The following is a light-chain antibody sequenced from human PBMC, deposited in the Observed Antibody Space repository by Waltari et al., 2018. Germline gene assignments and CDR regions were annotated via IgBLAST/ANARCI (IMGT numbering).Light chain of an antibody. Sequence: EIVMTQSPVTLSVSPGERATLSCRASQSIRSHLARYQHKPGQPPRLLVYEASTRDTIFPSRFSARGSGTEFTLTISSLQSGDAAMYVCLQENNWPGTVGQWTNVEIK. CDR1: QSIRSH. CDR2: EAS. CDR3: LQENNWPGT. V-gene: IGKV3-15*01. J-gene: IGKJ1*01.